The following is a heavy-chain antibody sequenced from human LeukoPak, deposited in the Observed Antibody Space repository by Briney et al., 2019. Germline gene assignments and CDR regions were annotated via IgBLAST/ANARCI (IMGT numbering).Heavy chain of an antibody. V-gene: IGHV4-38-2*02. CDR1: GGSISSYY. CDR2: IYHSGST. D-gene: IGHD1-26*01. Sequence: PETLSLTCTVSGGSISSYYWSWIRQPPGKGLECIGSIYHSGSTYYNPSLKSRVTISVDTSKNQFSLKLSSVTAADTAVYYCARVGGGSYLYFDYWGQGTLVTVSS. CDR3: ARVGGGSYLYFDY. J-gene: IGHJ4*02.